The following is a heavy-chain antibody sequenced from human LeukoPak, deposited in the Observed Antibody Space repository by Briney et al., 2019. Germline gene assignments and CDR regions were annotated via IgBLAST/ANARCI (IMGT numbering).Heavy chain of an antibody. CDR1: RFTFSSYA. Sequence: PGGSLRLSCAASRFTFSSYAMSWVRQAPGKGLEWVSAISGSGGSTYYADSVKGRFTISRDNSKNTLYLQMNSLRAEDTAVYYCAKAGGNYGDYYFDYWGQGTLVTVSS. V-gene: IGHV3-23*01. D-gene: IGHD4-17*01. J-gene: IGHJ4*02. CDR2: ISGSGGST. CDR3: AKAGGNYGDYYFDY.